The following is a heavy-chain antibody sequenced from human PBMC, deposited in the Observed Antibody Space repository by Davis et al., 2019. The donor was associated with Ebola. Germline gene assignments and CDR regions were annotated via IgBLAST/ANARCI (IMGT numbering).Heavy chain of an antibody. Sequence: MPSETLSLTCTVSGGFISSYYWTWIRQPPGKGLEWMGHLFYGGGPNYIPSLKSRVTISLDTSKNQLSLRLISVTAADTAVYYCARLSPLGLRLGETYNWFDPWGPGTLVTVSS. CDR1: GGFISSYY. CDR3: ARLSPLGLRLGETYNWFDP. CDR2: LFYGGGP. J-gene: IGHJ5*02. D-gene: IGHD3-16*01. V-gene: IGHV4-59*01.